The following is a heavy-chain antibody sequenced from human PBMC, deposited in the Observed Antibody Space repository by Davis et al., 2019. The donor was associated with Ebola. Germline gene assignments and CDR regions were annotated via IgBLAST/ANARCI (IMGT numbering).Heavy chain of an antibody. D-gene: IGHD4-17*01. V-gene: IGHV4-61*08. J-gene: IGHJ4*02. CDR2: IYYSGST. Sequence: MPSETLSLTCTVSGGSISSGDYYWSWIRQPPGKGLEWIGYIYYSGSTNYNPSLKSRVTISVDTSKNQFSLKLSSVTAADTAVYYCARVDMTTVTFDYWGQGTLVTVSS. CDR1: GGSISSGDYY. CDR3: ARVDMTTVTFDY.